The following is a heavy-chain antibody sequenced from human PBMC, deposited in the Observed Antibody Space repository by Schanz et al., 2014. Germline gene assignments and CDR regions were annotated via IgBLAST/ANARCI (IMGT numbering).Heavy chain of an antibody. D-gene: IGHD3-9*01. V-gene: IGHV1-18*01. J-gene: IGHJ5*02. CDR3: AKAEYDILTDSYSRLDP. Sequence: QVQLVQSGAEVKKPGASVRVSCKASGYTFTTYAMSWVRQAPGQGLEWVGWINTGSGDTKYSQNFQGRVTMTTDTSTSTVYMELRSLRSDDTAVYYCAKAEYDILTDSYSRLDPWGQGTLVTVSS. CDR1: GYTFTTYA. CDR2: INTGSGDT.